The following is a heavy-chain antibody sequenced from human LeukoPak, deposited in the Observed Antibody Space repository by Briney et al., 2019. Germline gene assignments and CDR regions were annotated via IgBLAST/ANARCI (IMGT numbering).Heavy chain of an antibody. CDR2: IGTAGDT. V-gene: IGHV3-13*01. CDR1: GFTFSSYD. Sequence: PGGSLRLSCAASGFTFSSYDMHWVRRATGKGLEWVSAIGTAGDTYYPGSVKGRFTISRENAKNSLYLQMNSLRAGDAAVYYCARAIYDSSGYLSPHFDYWGQGTLVTVSS. CDR3: ARAIYDSSGYLSPHFDY. J-gene: IGHJ4*02. D-gene: IGHD3-22*01.